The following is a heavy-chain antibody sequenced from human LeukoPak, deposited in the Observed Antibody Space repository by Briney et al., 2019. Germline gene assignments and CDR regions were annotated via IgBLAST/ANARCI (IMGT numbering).Heavy chain of an antibody. V-gene: IGHV3-23*01. CDR2: ISGSGGST. CDR1: GFTFSSYA. J-gene: IGHJ4*02. Sequence: GGSLRLSCAAPGFTFSSYAMSWVRQAPGKGLEWVSAISGSGGSTYYADSVKGRFTISRDNSKNTLYLQMNSLRAEDTAVYYCAKVRDLLWFRELWDYWGQGTLVTVSS. CDR3: AKVRDLLWFRELWDY. D-gene: IGHD3-10*01.